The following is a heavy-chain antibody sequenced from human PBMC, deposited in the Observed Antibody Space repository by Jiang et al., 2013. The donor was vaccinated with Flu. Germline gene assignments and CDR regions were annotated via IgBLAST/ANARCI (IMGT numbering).Heavy chain of an antibody. D-gene: IGHD5-12*01. J-gene: IGHJ4*02. CDR1: GGSISSYY. V-gene: IGHV4-59*01. Sequence: PGLVKPSETLSLTCTVSGGSISSYYWSWIRQPPGKGLEWIGYIYYSGSTNYNPSLKSRVTISVDTSKNQFSLKLSSVTAADTAVYYCARASGYDYLRGIFWDYWGQGTLVTVSS. CDR3: ARASGYDYLRGIFWDY. CDR2: IYYSGST.